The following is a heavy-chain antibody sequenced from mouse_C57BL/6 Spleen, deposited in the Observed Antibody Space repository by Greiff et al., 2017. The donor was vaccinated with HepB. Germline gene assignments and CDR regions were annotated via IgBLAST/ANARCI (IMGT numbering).Heavy chain of an antibody. Sequence: QVQLQQPGAELVMPGASVKLSCKASGYTFTSYWMHWVKQRPGQGLEWIGEIDPSDSYTNYNQKFKGKSTVTVDKSSSTAYMQLSSLTSEDSAVYYCARRGVFITTVVAFHYYAMDYWGQGTSVTVSS. J-gene: IGHJ4*01. V-gene: IGHV1-69*01. D-gene: IGHD1-1*01. CDR2: IDPSDSYT. CDR1: GYTFTSYW. CDR3: ARRGVFITTVVAFHYYAMDY.